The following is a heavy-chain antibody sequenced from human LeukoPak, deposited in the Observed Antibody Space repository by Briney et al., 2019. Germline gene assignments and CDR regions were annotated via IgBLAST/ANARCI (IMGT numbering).Heavy chain of an antibody. CDR3: ARVAKERVGGVYYFDY. CDR1: GFTFSDYG. CDR2: IGTAGDT. V-gene: IGHV3-13*01. Sequence: GGSLRLSCAASGFTFSDYGMHWVRQATGKGLEWVSAIGTAGDTYYTGSVKGRFTISRENAKNSLYLQMSSLRAGDTAVYYCARVAKERVGGVYYFDYWGQGTLVTVSS. D-gene: IGHD1-1*01. J-gene: IGHJ4*02.